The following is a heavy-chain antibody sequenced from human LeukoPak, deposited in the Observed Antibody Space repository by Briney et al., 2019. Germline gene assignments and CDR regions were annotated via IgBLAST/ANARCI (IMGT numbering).Heavy chain of an antibody. J-gene: IGHJ3*02. CDR2: IYSGGST. V-gene: IGHV3-66*01. CDR1: GFTVSSNY. CDR3: ARAWDSSGYYYNAFDI. D-gene: IGHD3-22*01. Sequence: GGSLRLSCAASGFTVSSNYMSWVRQAPGKGLEWVSVIYSGGSTYYADSVKGRFTISRDNSKNTLYLQMNSLRAEDTAVYYCARAWDSSGYYYNAFDIWGQGTMVTVSS.